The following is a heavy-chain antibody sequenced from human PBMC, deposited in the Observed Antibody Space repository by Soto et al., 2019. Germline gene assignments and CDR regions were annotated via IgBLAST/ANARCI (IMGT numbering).Heavy chain of an antibody. CDR3: AKDFYYDFWSGYHGMDV. J-gene: IGHJ6*02. V-gene: IGHV3-23*01. CDR2: ISGSGGST. D-gene: IGHD3-3*01. Sequence: GGSLRLSCAASGFTFSSYAMSWVRQAPGKGLEWVSAISGSGGSTYYADSVKGRFTISRDNSKNTLYLQMNSLRAEDTAVYYCAKDFYYDFWSGYHGMDVWGQGTTVTVSS. CDR1: GFTFSSYA.